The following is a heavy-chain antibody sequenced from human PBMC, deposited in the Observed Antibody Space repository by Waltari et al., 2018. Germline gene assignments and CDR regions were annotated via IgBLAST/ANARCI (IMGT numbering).Heavy chain of an antibody. CDR2: IDRTSSRI. D-gene: IGHD1-1*01. V-gene: IGHV3-48*04. CDR3: ARDAGGFDY. J-gene: IGHJ4*02. CDR1: RFSFSTYA. Sequence: EVQLVESGGGLVQPGGSLRLSCEASRFSFSTYAMNWVRQAPGKGPEWLSFIDRTSSRIFYAESVKGRFTVSRDNAKNSLYLQMYSLRAEDTAVYYCARDAGGFDYWGQGTLVTVSS.